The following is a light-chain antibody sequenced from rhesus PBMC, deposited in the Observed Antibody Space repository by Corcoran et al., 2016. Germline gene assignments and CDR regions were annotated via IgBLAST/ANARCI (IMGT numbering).Light chain of an antibody. J-gene: IGKJ1*01. CDR2: FAN. V-gene: IGKV1-32*02. CDR3: QQGNRNPPT. CDR1: QGISTY. Sequence: DIQMSQSPSSLSASVGDRVTITCRASQGISTYLNWYQKKPGKAPKLLIYFANTLASGVPSRFSGSGAGTEFTLTISSLQPEDFATYYCQQGNRNPPTVGQGTKVE.